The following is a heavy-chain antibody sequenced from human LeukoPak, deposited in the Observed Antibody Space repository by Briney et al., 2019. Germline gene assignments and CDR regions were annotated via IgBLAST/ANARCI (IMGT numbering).Heavy chain of an antibody. J-gene: IGHJ3*02. CDR1: GYTFTSYY. CDR3: ARQPRLAGPFGDSSQSRAFDI. Sequence: GASVKVSCKASGYTFTSYYMHWVRQAPGQGLEWTGIINPSGGSTSYAQKFQGRVTMTRDTSTSTVYMELSSLRSEDTAVYYCARQPRLAGPFGDSSQSRAFDIWGQGTMVTVSS. V-gene: IGHV1-46*01. D-gene: IGHD3-22*01. CDR2: INPSGGST.